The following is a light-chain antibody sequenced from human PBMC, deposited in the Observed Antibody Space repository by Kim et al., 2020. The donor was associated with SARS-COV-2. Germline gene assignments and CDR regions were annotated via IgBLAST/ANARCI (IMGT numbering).Light chain of an antibody. CDR2: GNN. CDR1: TSNIGAGYD. V-gene: IGLV1-40*01. Sequence: QSVLTQTPSVSGASGQGVTISCTGSTSNIGAGYDVHWYQHLPGTSPKLLIFGNNNRPSGVPDRFSGSKSGASASLAIPGLQADDEAQYYCQSYDVNLRVRVFGGGTQLTVL. J-gene: IGLJ3*02. CDR3: QSYDVNLRVRV.